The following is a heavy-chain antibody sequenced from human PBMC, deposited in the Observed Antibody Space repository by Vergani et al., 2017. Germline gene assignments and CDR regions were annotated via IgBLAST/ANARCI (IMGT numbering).Heavy chain of an antibody. CDR1: GSTFSDY. V-gene: IGHV3-11*06. J-gene: IGHJ6*02. Sequence: QVQLVESGGGLVKPGGSLRLSCAASGSTFSDYMSWIRQPPGKGLEWVSSISSSSSYIYYADSVKGRFTISRDNAKNSLYLQMNSLRAEDTAVYYCARDSSSSVYYYYGMDVWGQGTTVTVSS. CDR2: ISSSSSYI. CDR3: ARDSSSSVYYYYGMDV. D-gene: IGHD6-6*01.